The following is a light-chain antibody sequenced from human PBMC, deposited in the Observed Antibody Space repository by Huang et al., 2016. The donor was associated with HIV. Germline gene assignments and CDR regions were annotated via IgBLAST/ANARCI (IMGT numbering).Light chain of an antibody. V-gene: IGKV1-5*03. CDR2: GAS. J-gene: IGKJ1*01. CDR3: QQYNSHSRT. Sequence: DIQMTQSPSTLSASIGDRVMITCRASQSVSNWLAWYQQKPGKAPNLLIYGASILESGVPSRFSGSRSGTEFTLTISSLQPDDFAIYYCQQYNSHSRTFGQGTKVEIK. CDR1: QSVSNW.